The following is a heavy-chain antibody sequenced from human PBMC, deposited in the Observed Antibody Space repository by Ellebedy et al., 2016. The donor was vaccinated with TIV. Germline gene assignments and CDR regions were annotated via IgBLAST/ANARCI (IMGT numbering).Heavy chain of an antibody. V-gene: IGHV1-69*13. J-gene: IGHJ4*02. CDR1: GGTFSSYA. D-gene: IGHD1-1*01. Sequence: SVKVSXXASGGTFSSYAISWVRQAPGQGLEWMGGIIPIFGTANYAQKFQGRVTITADESTSTTYMELSSLRSEDTAVYYCARGSSDNLLTHFDYWGQGTLVTVSS. CDR2: IIPIFGTA. CDR3: ARGSSDNLLTHFDY.